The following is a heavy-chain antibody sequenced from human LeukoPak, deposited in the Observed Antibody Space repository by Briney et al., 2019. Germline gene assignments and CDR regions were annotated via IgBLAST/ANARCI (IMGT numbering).Heavy chain of an antibody. J-gene: IGHJ2*01. Sequence: PGGSLRLSCAASGFTFSSYAMSWVRQAPGKGLEWVSAISGSGGSTYYADSVKGRFTISRDNSKNTLYLQMNSLRAEDTAVYYCAKVYKYDYVWGSYRAPDWYFDPWGRGTLVTVSS. CDR1: GFTFSSYA. V-gene: IGHV3-23*01. CDR3: AKVYKYDYVWGSYRAPDWYFDP. CDR2: ISGSGGST. D-gene: IGHD3-16*02.